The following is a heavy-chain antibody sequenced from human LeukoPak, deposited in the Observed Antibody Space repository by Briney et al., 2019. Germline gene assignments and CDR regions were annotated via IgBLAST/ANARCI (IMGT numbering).Heavy chain of an antibody. V-gene: IGHV4-34*01. CDR3: ARGSGQAYYGSGSRTLYYFDY. CDR1: GFTFSSYA. J-gene: IGHJ4*02. Sequence: GSLRLSCAASGFTFSSYAMSWVRQPPGKGLEWIGEINHSGSTNYNPSLKSRVTISVDTSKNQFSLKLSSVTAADTAVYYCARGSGQAYYGSGSRTLYYFDYWGQGTLVTVSS. D-gene: IGHD3-10*01. CDR2: INHSGST.